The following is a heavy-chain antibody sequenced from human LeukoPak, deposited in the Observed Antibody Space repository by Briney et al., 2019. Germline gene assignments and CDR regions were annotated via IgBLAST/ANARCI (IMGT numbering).Heavy chain of an antibody. Sequence: GGSLRLSCAASGFTFSDHYMEWVRQAPGKGLEWVGRIRKKTNTYYTDYAVSPEGRFSISRDDSKNSLFLQMNSLKTEDTAVYYCARVLDYYDSSGYSVDAFDVWGQGTTVTVSS. CDR1: GFTFSDHY. CDR3: ARVLDYYDSSGYSVDAFDV. J-gene: IGHJ3*01. V-gene: IGHV3-72*01. D-gene: IGHD3-22*01. CDR2: IRKKTNTYYT.